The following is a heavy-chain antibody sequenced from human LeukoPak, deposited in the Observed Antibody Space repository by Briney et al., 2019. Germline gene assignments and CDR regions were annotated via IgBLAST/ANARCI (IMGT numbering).Heavy chain of an antibody. CDR3: ARGYCSGGSCYHFDY. CDR1: GYTFTSYD. V-gene: IGHV1-8*03. J-gene: IGHJ4*02. CDR2: MNPNSGNT. D-gene: IGHD2-15*01. Sequence: ASVKVSCKASGYTFTSYDINWVRQATGQGLEWMGWMNPNSGNTGYAQKFQGRVTITADESTSTAYMELSSLRSEDTAVYYCARGYCSGGSCYHFDYWGQGTLVTVSS.